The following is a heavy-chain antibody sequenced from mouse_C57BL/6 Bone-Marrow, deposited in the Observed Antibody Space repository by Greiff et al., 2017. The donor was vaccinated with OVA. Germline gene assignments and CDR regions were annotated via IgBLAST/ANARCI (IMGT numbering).Heavy chain of an antibody. J-gene: IGHJ4*01. CDR1: GYTFTSYW. Sequence: QVQLQQSGAELVKPGASVKMSCKASGYTFTSYWITWVKQRPGQGLEWIGDIYPGSGSTNYNEKFKSKATLTVDTSSSTAYMQLSSLTSEDSAVYYCARDLNYYDSEDYAMDYWGQGTSVTVSS. V-gene: IGHV1-55*01. CDR2: IYPGSGST. D-gene: IGHD1-1*01. CDR3: ARDLNYYDSEDYAMDY.